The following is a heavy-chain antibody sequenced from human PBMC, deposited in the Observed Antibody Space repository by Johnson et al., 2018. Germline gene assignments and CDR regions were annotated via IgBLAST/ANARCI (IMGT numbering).Heavy chain of an antibody. CDR2: ISRSSHDI. Sequence: EVQLVESGGGLVKPGGSLRLSCEASGFIFSSSSLDWVRQAPGKGLEWVASISRSSHDIYYADSVKGRFTISRDNAKNALYLQMNSLRAEDTAVYYCARDSKNYVFWTGCLDVWGQGTTVTVSS. CDR3: ARDSKNYVFWTGCLDV. CDR1: GFIFSSSS. D-gene: IGHD3/OR15-3a*01. V-gene: IGHV3-21*01. J-gene: IGHJ6*02.